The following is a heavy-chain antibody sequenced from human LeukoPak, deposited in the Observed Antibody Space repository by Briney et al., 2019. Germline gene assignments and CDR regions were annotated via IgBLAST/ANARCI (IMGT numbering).Heavy chain of an antibody. D-gene: IGHD2-15*01. J-gene: IGHJ6*02. Sequence: ASVKVSYKASGYTFTSYGISWVRQAPGQGLEWMGWISAYNGNTNYAQKLQGRVTMTTDTSTSTAYMELRSLRSEDTAVYYCARDAMVASPGLYYYGMDVWGQGTTVTVSS. V-gene: IGHV1-18*01. CDR3: ARDAMVASPGLYYYGMDV. CDR2: ISAYNGNT. CDR1: GYTFTSYG.